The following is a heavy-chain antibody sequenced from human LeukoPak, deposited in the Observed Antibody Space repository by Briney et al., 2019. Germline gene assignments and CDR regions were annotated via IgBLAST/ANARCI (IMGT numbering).Heavy chain of an antibody. V-gene: IGHV4-30-4*08. CDR3: ARIDVGKQQLVLDY. CDR2: IYYSGST. J-gene: IGHJ4*02. Sequence: SETLSLTCTVSGGSISSGDYYWSWIRQPPGKGLEWIGYIYYSGSTYYNPSLKSRVTISVDTSKNQFSLKLSSVTAADTAVYYCARIDVGKQQLVLDYWGQGTLVTVSS. D-gene: IGHD6-13*01. CDR1: GGSISSGDYY.